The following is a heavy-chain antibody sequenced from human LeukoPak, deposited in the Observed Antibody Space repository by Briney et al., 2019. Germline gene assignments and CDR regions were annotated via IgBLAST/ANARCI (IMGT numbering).Heavy chain of an antibody. V-gene: IGHV3-23*01. D-gene: IGHD4-11*01. J-gene: IGHJ4*02. CDR2: ISGSGGST. CDR1: GFTFSSYA. Sequence: GRSLRLSCAASGFTFSSYAMSWVRHAPGKGLEWVSAISGSGGSTYYADSVKGRFTISGDNSKNTLYLQMNSLRAEDTAVYYCAKRGSDYSDYAAKYFDYWGQGTLVTVSS. CDR3: AKRGSDYSDYAAKYFDY.